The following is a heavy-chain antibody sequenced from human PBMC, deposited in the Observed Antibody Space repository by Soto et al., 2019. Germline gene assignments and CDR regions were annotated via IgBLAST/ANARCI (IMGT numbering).Heavy chain of an antibody. J-gene: IGHJ4*02. Sequence: ASVKVSFKASGYTFSDYYIHWVRQAPGQGLEWMGWINPNSGGTKYAPKFRGGVTMTRDTSITTAYMELSRLRSGDTAVYYCAREPATAKPEGVDFWGQGTLVTVSS. V-gene: IGHV1-2*02. CDR1: GYTFSDYY. D-gene: IGHD1-1*01. CDR2: INPNSGGT. CDR3: AREPATAKPEGVDF.